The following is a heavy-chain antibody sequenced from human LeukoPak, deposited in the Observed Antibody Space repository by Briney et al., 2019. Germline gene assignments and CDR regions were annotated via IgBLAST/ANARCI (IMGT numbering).Heavy chain of an antibody. CDR2: ISGSGGST. CDR1: GFTFSSYA. Sequence: GSLRLSCAASGFTFSSYAMSWVRQAPGKGLEWVSAISGSGGSTYYADSVKGRFTISRDNSKNTLYLQMNSLRAEDTAVYYCAKQASRGYSYGYSGMDVWGQGTTVTVSS. J-gene: IGHJ6*02. V-gene: IGHV3-23*01. D-gene: IGHD5-18*01. CDR3: AKQASRGYSYGYSGMDV.